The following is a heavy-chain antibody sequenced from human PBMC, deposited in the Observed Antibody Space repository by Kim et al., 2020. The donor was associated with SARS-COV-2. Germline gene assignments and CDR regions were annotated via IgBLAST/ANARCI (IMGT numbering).Heavy chain of an antibody. V-gene: IGHV3-30*02. Sequence: ADSVKGRFTISRDNSKSTLYLQLNSLRDEDTAVYYCAKDRDEGPYYYGMDVWGQGTTVTVSS. J-gene: IGHJ6*02. CDR3: AKDRDEGPYYYGMDV.